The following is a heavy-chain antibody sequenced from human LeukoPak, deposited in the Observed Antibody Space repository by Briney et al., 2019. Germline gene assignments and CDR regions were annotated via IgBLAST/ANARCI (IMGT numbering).Heavy chain of an antibody. CDR3: ARGSADCSGGSCYNGGFFDY. Sequence: ASGKVSCKASGYTFTSYDINWVRQATGQGLEWMGWMNPNSGNTGYAQKFQGRVTITRNTSISTAYMELSSLRSEDTAVYYCARGSADCSGGSCYNGGFFDYWGQGTLVTVSS. J-gene: IGHJ4*02. CDR1: GYTFTSYD. D-gene: IGHD2-15*01. V-gene: IGHV1-8*03. CDR2: MNPNSGNT.